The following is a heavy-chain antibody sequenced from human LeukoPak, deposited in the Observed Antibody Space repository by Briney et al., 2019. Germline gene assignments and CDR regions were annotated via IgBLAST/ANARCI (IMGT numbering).Heavy chain of an antibody. V-gene: IGHV5-51*01. CDR2: IYPGDSDT. Sequence: GESLKISCKGSGYSFTSYWIGWVRQIPGKGLEWVGIIYPGDSDTRYSPSFQGQVTISADKSISTAYLQWSSLKASDTAMYYCARVADPGIAAAGISPSDYWGQGTLVTVSS. CDR3: ARVADPGIAAAGISPSDY. J-gene: IGHJ4*02. D-gene: IGHD6-13*01. CDR1: GYSFTSYW.